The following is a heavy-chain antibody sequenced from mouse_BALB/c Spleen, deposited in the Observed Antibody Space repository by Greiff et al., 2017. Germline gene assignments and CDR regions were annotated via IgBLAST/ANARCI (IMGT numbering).Heavy chain of an antibody. J-gene: IGHJ4*01. CDR2: ISSGGSYT. V-gene: IGHV5-9-4*01. CDR1: GFTFSSYA. Sequence: EVQRVESGGGLVKPGGSLKLYCAASGFTFSSYAMSWVRQSPEKRLEWVAEISSGGSYTYYPDTVTGRFTISRDNAKNTLYLEMSSLRSEDTAMYYCARGGRLGAMDYWGQGTSVTVSS. D-gene: IGHD6-1*01. CDR3: ARGGRLGAMDY.